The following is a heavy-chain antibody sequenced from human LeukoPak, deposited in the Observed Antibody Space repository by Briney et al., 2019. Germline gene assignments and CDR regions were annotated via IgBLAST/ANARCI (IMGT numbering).Heavy chain of an antibody. J-gene: IGHJ6*04. CDR1: GGSISSYY. CDR2: IHYSGST. D-gene: IGHD5/OR15-5a*01. Sequence: SETLSLTCTVSGGSISSYYWSWIRQPPGKGLEWIGYIHYSGSTNYNPSHKSRVTISVDTSKNQFSLKLSSVTAADTAVYYCARVSGRTYYYGMDVWGKGTTVTVSS. CDR3: ARVSGRTYYYGMDV. V-gene: IGHV4-59*01.